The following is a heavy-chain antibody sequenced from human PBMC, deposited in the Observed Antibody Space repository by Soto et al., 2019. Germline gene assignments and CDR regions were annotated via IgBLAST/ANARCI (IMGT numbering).Heavy chain of an antibody. Sequence: GGSLRLSCAASGFTFSCYEMNWVRQAPGKGLEWVSYISSSGSTIYYADSVKGRFTISRDNAKNSLYLQMNSLRAEDTAVYYCARSIAALFCSDYWGQGTLVTVSS. CDR2: ISSSGSTI. CDR1: GFTFSCYE. J-gene: IGHJ4*02. CDR3: ARSIAALFCSDY. D-gene: IGHD6-6*01. V-gene: IGHV3-48*03.